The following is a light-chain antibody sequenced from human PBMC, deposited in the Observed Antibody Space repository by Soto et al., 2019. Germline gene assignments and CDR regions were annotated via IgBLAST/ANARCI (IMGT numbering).Light chain of an antibody. CDR3: MQGLQTPLT. J-gene: IGKJ1*01. Sequence: DIVMTQSPLSLPVTPGEPASISCRSSQSLLDSNGYNYLVWYLQKPGQSPQLLIYLGSNRASGVPDRFSGSGSGTDFTLKISRVEAEDVGVYYCMQGLQTPLTFSQGTKVEIK. CDR2: LGS. V-gene: IGKV2-28*01. CDR1: QSLLDSNGYNY.